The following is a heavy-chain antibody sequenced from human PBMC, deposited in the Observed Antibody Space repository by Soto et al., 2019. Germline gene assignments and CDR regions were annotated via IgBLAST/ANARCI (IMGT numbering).Heavy chain of an antibody. D-gene: IGHD2-15*01. J-gene: IGHJ3*02. CDR2: ISYSGNT. CDR3: ARHLVGYCSGGSCYDRVDAFDI. CDR1: GGAISSYC. Sequence: PSETLSLTCTVSGGAISSYCWSWIRQPPGKGLEWIGYISYSGNTNYNPSLKSRVTISVDTSKKQFSLKLSSVTAADTAVYFCARHLVGYCSGGSCYDRVDAFDIWGQGTMVTVSS. V-gene: IGHV4-59*08.